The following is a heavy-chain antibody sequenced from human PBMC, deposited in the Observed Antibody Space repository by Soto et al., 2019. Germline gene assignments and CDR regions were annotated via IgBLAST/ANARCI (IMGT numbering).Heavy chain of an antibody. CDR1: GYTFTSYG. Sequence: QVQLVQSGAEVKKPGASVKVSCKASGYTFTSYGISWVRQAPGQGLEWMGWISAYNGNTNYAQKLQGRVTMTTDTSTSTAYMELRSLRSDDTAVYYCAGRYDYVGGSYRPGGVYYGMDVWGQGTTVTVSS. CDR3: AGRYDYVGGSYRPGGVYYGMDV. J-gene: IGHJ6*02. D-gene: IGHD3-16*02. V-gene: IGHV1-18*01. CDR2: ISAYNGNT.